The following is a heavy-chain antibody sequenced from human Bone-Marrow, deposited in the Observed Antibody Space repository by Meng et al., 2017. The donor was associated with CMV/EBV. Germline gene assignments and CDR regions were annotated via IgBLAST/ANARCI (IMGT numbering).Heavy chain of an antibody. V-gene: IGHV3-20*04. CDR3: ARRINGGDALDI. J-gene: IGHJ3*02. Sequence: EYLKISCAASGFTFQDYGMSWVRQAPGKGLEWVSGINWNGDNTGSSDSVKGRFTISRDNAKNSLYLQMNSLRAAATALYFCARRINGGDALDIWGQGKMVTVSS. CDR2: INWNGDNT. D-gene: IGHD7-27*01. CDR1: GFTFQDYG.